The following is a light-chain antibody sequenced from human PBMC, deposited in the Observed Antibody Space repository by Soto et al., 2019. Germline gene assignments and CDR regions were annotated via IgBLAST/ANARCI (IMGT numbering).Light chain of an antibody. CDR1: QSISSN. CDR3: QQYGSSGT. J-gene: IGKJ1*01. Sequence: EIVMTQSRSTLSVSPGERATLSCRVSQSISSNLAWYQQKPGQAPRLLIYGASTRATVIPARFSGSGSGTDFTLTISRLEPEDFAVYYCQQYGSSGTFGQGTKVDIK. V-gene: IGKV3-15*01. CDR2: GAS.